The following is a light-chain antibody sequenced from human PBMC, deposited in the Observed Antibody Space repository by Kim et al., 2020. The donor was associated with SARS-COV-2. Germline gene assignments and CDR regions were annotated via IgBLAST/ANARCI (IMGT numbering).Light chain of an antibody. CDR2: VNSDGSH. CDR3: QTWGTGIMV. CDR1: SGHSTYT. J-gene: IGLJ3*02. Sequence: QPVLTQSPSASASLGASVKLTCTLSSGHSTYTITWHQQQPQKGPRYLMKVNSDGSHSRGDGIPDRFSGSTSGTEFYLTISSLQSDDEADYYCQTWGTGIMVFGGGTQLTVL. V-gene: IGLV4-69*01.